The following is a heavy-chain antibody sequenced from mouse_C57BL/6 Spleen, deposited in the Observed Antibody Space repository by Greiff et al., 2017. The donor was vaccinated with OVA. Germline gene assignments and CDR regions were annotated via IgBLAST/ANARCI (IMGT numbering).Heavy chain of an antibody. J-gene: IGHJ4*01. CDR1: GYTFTDYY. CDR2: INPYNGGT. D-gene: IGHD1-1*01. V-gene: IGHV1-19*01. CDR3: AREGITTVVGAMDY. Sequence: VQLQQSGPVLVKPGASVKMSCKASGYTFTDYYMNWVKQSHGKSLEWIGVINPYNGGTSYNQKFKGKATLTVDKSSSTAYMELNSLTSEDSAVYYCAREGITTVVGAMDYWGQGTSVTVSS.